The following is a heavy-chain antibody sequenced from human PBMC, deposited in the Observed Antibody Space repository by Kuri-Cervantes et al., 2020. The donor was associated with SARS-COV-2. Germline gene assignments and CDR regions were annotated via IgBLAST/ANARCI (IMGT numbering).Heavy chain of an antibody. Sequence: GESLKISCAASGFTFSSYAMSWVRQAPGKGLEWVSSIRPSGGSKFYADSVKGRFTISRDDAKCSVYLQMNSLRGEDTAVYYCARDLRMGKSLDYWGQGTLVTVSS. CDR3: ARDLRMGKSLDY. CDR1: GFTFSSYA. CDR2: IRPSGGSK. J-gene: IGHJ4*02. V-gene: IGHV3-21*06. D-gene: IGHD3-16*01.